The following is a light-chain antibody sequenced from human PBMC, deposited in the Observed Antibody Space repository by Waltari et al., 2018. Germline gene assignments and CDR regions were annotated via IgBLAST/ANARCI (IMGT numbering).Light chain of an antibody. CDR2: DVS. Sequence: QSVLTQPASVSGSPGQSITISCPGSSSDVGGYNYVSWYQQHPGKAPKLMIYDVSNRPSGVSNRFSGSNSGNTATLTISRAQVVDEADYFCQVWASGTYIFAGGTKLTVL. V-gene: IGLV2-14*03. CDR3: QVWASGTYI. CDR1: SSDVGGYNY. J-gene: IGLJ1*01.